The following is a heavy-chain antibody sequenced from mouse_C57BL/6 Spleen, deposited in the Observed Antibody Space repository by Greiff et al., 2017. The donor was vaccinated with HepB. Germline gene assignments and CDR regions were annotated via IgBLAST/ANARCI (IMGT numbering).Heavy chain of an antibody. CDR2: ISDGGSYT. CDR1: GFTFSSYA. D-gene: IGHD1-1*02. Sequence: EVKVVESGGGLVKPGGSLKLSCAASGFTFSSYAMSWVRQTPEKRLEWVATISDGGSYTYYPDNVKGRFTISRDNAKNNLYLQMSHLKSEDTAMYYCARDNGLYWGQGTLVTVSA. J-gene: IGHJ3*01. CDR3: ARDNGLY. V-gene: IGHV5-4*01.